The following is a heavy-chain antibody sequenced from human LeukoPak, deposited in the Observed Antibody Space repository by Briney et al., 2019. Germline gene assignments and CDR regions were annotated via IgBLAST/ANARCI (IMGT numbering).Heavy chain of an antibody. CDR2: IYPGDSDT. V-gene: IGHV5-51*01. CDR3: ARPQDFSLTGMNAFDI. CDR1: GYSFNTYW. D-gene: IGHD7-27*01. Sequence: GESLKISCKGSGYSFNTYWIGWVRQMPGKGLEWMGIIYPGDSDTKYSPSFQGQVTISADESISTAYLQWSSLKASDTAMYYCARPQDFSLTGMNAFDIWGQGTMVTVSS. J-gene: IGHJ3*02.